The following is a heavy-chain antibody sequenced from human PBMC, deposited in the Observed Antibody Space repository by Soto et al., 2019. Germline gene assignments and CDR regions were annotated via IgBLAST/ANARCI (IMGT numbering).Heavy chain of an antibody. Sequence: GASVKVTCKAAGGTFSSYAISWVRQAPGQGLEWMGGIIPIFGTANYVQKFQGRVTITADESTSTAYMELSSLRSEDTAVYYCARGSILTGYYQGNYYYYGMDVWGQGTTVTVSS. J-gene: IGHJ6*02. CDR2: IIPIFGTA. CDR1: GGTFSSYA. CDR3: ARGSILTGYYQGNYYYYGMDV. V-gene: IGHV1-69*13. D-gene: IGHD3-9*01.